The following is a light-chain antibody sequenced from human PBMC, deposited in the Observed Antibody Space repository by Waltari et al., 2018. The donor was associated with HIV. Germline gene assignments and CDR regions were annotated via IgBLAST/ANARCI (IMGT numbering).Light chain of an antibody. CDR1: SVSVSTRHS. CDR2: NTK. J-gene: IGLJ3*02. CDR3: MLFVGSDIWV. Sequence: QTVVTQEPSFSVSPGGTVTITCGLSSVSVSTRHSPSWYQQTPGQAPRTLMYNTKMRSSGVPDRFSGSILGNKAALTITGAQADDESDYYCMLFVGSDIWVFGGGTRLTVL. V-gene: IGLV8-61*01.